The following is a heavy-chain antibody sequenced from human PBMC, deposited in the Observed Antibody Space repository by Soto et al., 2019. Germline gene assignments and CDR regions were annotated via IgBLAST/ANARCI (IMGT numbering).Heavy chain of an antibody. CDR1: VYPFTSYY. CDR3: ARMLRDYDRSAPVSGFDI. J-gene: IGHJ3*02. CDR2: INPSGGST. V-gene: IGHV1-46*01. Sequence: VSCTAAVYPFTSYYMHWLRQAPETGLAWMGIINPSGGSTSYAQKFQGRVTMTRDTSTSTVYMELSSLRSEDTAVYYCARMLRDYDRSAPVSGFDIWGQAKMVTVSS. D-gene: IGHD3-22*01.